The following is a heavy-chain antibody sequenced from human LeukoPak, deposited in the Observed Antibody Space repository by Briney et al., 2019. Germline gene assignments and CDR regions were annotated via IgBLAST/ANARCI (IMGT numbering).Heavy chain of an antibody. CDR3: VGPDSQFDC. V-gene: IGHV3-21*01. CDR1: GFTFSSYS. J-gene: IGHJ4*02. CDR2: ISSNSLHI. D-gene: IGHD3-10*01. Sequence: PGGSLRLSCAASGFTFSSYSMNWVRQAPGKGLEWVSSISSNSLHIFYADSVKGRFTISRDNAKNSLYLQMNNLRAEDTAVYYCVGPDSQFDCWGQGILVTVSS.